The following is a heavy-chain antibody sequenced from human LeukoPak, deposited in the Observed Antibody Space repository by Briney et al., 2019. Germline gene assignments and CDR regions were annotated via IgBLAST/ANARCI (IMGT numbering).Heavy chain of an antibody. CDR1: GFPFKSHA. CDR3: AKRSGYCSTISCYHLYDY. CDR2: FCGSGSTT. V-gene: IGHV3-23*01. Sequence: GSLGLSFSTSGFPFKSHAMSWVRPAPGEGLGRVSGFCGSGSTTEYADSVKGRFTVSRDNSKNTVYLQMNSLRAEDTAVYYCAKRSGYCSTISCYHLYDYWGQGTLVTVSS. J-gene: IGHJ4*02. D-gene: IGHD2-2*01.